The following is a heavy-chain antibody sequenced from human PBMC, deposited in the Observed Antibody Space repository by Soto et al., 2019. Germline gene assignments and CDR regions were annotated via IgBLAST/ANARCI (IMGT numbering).Heavy chain of an antibody. J-gene: IGHJ4*02. CDR2: FGPEDGET. D-gene: IGHD4-17*01. Sequence: ASVKVSCKASGYTFTSYGISWVRQAPGQGLEWMGGFGPEDGETIYAQKFQGRVTMTEDTSTDTAYMELSSLRSEDTAVYCCATAYGYWGQGTLVTVSS. CDR1: GYTFTSYG. CDR3: ATAYGY. V-gene: IGHV1-24*01.